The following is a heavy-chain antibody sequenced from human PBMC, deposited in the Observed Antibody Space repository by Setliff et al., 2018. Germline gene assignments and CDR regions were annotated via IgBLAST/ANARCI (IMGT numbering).Heavy chain of an antibody. D-gene: IGHD3-22*01. Sequence: ASVKVSCKASGYTFMSYDSNWVRQDTGQGLEWVGWMDPNSGNTAYGRKFQHRVTITRNTSISTAYMELSSLRSEDTAVYYCARGRASGGYFEVWYSDLWGRGTLVTVSS. CDR1: GYTFMSYD. CDR3: ARGRASGGYFEVWYSDL. CDR2: MDPNSGNT. V-gene: IGHV1-8*03. J-gene: IGHJ2*01.